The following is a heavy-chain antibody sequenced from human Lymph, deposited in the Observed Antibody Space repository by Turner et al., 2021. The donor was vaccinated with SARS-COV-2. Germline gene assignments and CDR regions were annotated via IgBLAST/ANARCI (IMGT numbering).Heavy chain of an antibody. Sequence: EVQLLESGGGLVQPGGSLRLSCAASGFIFSSYGMSWVRQAPGKGLEWVSVISGSGGSTYYADSVKGRFTISRDNSKNTLYLQMNSLRAEDTAVYYCAKDRVVPPAIWNYYYYYGMDVWGQGTTVTVSS. CDR2: ISGSGGST. J-gene: IGHJ6*02. CDR3: AKDRVVPPAIWNYYYYYGMDV. CDR1: GFIFSSYG. D-gene: IGHD2-2*02. V-gene: IGHV3-23*01.